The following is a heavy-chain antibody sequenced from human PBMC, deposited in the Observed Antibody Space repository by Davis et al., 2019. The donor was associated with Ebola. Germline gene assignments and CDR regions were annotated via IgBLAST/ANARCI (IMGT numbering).Heavy chain of an antibody. CDR3: ARGYDSRGYYDVGYYGMDV. D-gene: IGHD3-22*01. V-gene: IGHV4-30-4*01. J-gene: IGHJ6*02. CDR2: HYYSGST. CDR1: GGSISSGDYY. Sequence: MPSETLSLTCTVSGGSISSGDYYWSWIRQPPGKGLEWIGNHYYSGSTYYNPSLKSRVTISVEMSKNQFSLKLSSVTAADTAVYYCARGYDSRGYYDVGYYGMDVWGQGTTVTVSS.